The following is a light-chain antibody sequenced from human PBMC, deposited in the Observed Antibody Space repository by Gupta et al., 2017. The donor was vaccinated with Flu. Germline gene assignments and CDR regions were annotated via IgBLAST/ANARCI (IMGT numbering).Light chain of an antibody. Sequence: SDVGAYNYVSWYQQHPGKAPKLMIYDVTNRPSGVSNRFSGSKSGNTASLTISGLQAEDEADYYCSSYTSRTTVSFGGGTSLTVL. CDR2: DVT. CDR1: SDVGAYNY. CDR3: SSYTSRTTVS. J-gene: IGLJ2*01. V-gene: IGLV2-14*04.